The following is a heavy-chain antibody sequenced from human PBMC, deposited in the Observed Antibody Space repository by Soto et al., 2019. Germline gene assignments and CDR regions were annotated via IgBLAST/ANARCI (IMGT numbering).Heavy chain of an antibody. Sequence: ASVKVSCKASGYTFSSYAMHWVRQAPGQRLEWMGWINAGYGNTKSSQKFQDRVTISRDTSASTAYMELTSLRSEDTAVYYCARDTGDGNFDFWGQGTLVTVSS. D-gene: IGHD7-27*01. V-gene: IGHV1-3*01. J-gene: IGHJ4*02. CDR2: INAGYGNT. CDR3: ARDTGDGNFDF. CDR1: GYTFSSYA.